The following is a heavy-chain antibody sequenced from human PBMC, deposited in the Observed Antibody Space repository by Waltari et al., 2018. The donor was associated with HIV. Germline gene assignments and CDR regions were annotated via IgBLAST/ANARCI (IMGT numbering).Heavy chain of an antibody. CDR3: AKDKDLWGTYRGFYMDG. J-gene: IGHJ6*03. CDR2: ISWNSNYI. CDR1: GFNFDAHA. V-gene: IGHV3-9*01. D-gene: IGHD3-16*02. Sequence: EVQLVESGGGLVQPGRSLRLSCVASGFNFDAHAMHWARQVPEKGLEWVSGISWNSNYIGYADSVKGRFTISRDNAKNSLYLQMNSLRAEDTAFYYCAKDKDLWGTYRGFYMDGWGKGTTVIVSS.